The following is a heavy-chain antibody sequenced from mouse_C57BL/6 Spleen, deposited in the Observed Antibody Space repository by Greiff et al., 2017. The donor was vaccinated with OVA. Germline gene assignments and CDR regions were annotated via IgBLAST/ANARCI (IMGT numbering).Heavy chain of an antibody. CDR1: GFTFSSYA. J-gene: IGHJ4*01. Sequence: EVKLVESGEGLVKPGGSLKLSCAASGFTFSSYAMSWVRQTPEKRLEWVAYISSGGDYIYYADTVKGRFTISRDNARNTLYLQMSSMKSKDTAMYYCTRERWLLRAMDYWGQGTSVTVSS. D-gene: IGHD2-3*01. CDR3: TRERWLLRAMDY. CDR2: ISSGGDYI. V-gene: IGHV5-9-1*02.